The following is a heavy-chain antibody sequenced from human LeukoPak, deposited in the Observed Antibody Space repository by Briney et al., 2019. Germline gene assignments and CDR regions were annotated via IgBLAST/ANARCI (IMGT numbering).Heavy chain of an antibody. CDR2: IYSSGIT. D-gene: IGHD3-22*01. V-gene: IGHV4-4*07. Sequence: SETLSLTCTVSGGSISNYYWSWIRQPAGKGLEWIGRIYSSGITNYNLSLSSRVTISVDMSKNQLSLRLSSVTAADTAVYFCARERVGFDSSGRGPRFDCWGQGTLVTVSS. J-gene: IGHJ4*02. CDR3: ARERVGFDSSGRGPRFDC. CDR1: GGSISNYY.